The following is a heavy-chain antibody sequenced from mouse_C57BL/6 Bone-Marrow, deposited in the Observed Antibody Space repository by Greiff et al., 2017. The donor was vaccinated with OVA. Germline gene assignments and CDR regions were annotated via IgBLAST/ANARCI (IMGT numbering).Heavy chain of an antibody. CDR2: INPYNGGT. Sequence: VQLKESGPVLVKPGASVKMSCKASGYTFTDYYMNWVKQSHGKSLEWIGVINPYNGGTSYNQKFKGKATLTVDKSSSTAYMELNSLTSEDSAVYYCARGDYYYGSPWFAYWGQGTLVTVSA. V-gene: IGHV1-19*01. CDR3: ARGDYYYGSPWFAY. D-gene: IGHD1-1*01. CDR1: GYTFTDYY. J-gene: IGHJ3*01.